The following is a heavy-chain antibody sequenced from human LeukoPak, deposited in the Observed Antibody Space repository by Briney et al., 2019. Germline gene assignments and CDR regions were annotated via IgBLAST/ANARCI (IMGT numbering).Heavy chain of an antibody. Sequence: SETLSLTCTVSGGSISSYYWSWIRQPAGKGLEWIGRIYTSGSTNYNPSLKSRVTISVDTSKNQFSLRLSSVTAADTAVYYCARGGGSRYYGSGSLNWFDPWGQGTLVTVSS. J-gene: IGHJ5*02. CDR3: ARGGGSRYYGSGSLNWFDP. CDR1: GGSISSYY. D-gene: IGHD3-10*01. V-gene: IGHV4-4*07. CDR2: IYTSGST.